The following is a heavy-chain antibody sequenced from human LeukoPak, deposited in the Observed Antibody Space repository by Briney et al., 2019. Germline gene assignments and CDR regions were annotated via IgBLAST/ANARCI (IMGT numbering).Heavy chain of an antibody. CDR2: ISYDGSNK. CDR3: ARDGPSMSIQH. J-gene: IGHJ1*01. V-gene: IGHV3-30*03. CDR1: GFTFSSYG. D-gene: IGHD6-6*01. Sequence: PGGSLRLSCAASGFTFSSYGMHWVRQAPGKGLEWVAVISYDGSNKYYADSVKGRFTISRDNSKNTVCLQMSSLRAEDTAVYYCARDGPSMSIQHWGQGTLVTVSS.